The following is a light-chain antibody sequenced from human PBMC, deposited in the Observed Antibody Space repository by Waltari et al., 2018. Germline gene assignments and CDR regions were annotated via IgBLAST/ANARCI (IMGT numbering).Light chain of an antibody. Sequence: SYELTQPPSVSVSPGQTASIPCPGDKLGNKYACWYQQKPGQSPVLVIYQDNKRPSGIPERFSSSNSGNTATLTISGTQAMDEADYYCQAWDSSTVVFGGGTKLTVL. V-gene: IGLV3-1*01. CDR2: QDN. CDR3: QAWDSSTVV. CDR1: KLGNKY. J-gene: IGLJ2*01.